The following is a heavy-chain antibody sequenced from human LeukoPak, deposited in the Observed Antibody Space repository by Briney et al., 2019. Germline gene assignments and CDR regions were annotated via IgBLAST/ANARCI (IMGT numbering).Heavy chain of an antibody. V-gene: IGHV1-2*02. D-gene: IGHD3-22*01. CDR3: ARVLPDSSGYYGYPAGYYFDY. CDR2: INPNSGGT. J-gene: IGHJ4*02. CDR1: GYTFTGYY. Sequence: GESLKISCKASGYTFTGYYMHWVRQAPGQGLEWMGWINPNSGGTNYAQKFQGRVTMTRDTSISTAYMELSRLRSDDTAVYYCARVLPDSSGYYGYPAGYYFDYWGQGTLVTVSS.